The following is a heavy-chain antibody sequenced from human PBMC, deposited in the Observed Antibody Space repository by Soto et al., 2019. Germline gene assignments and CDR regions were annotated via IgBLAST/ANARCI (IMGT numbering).Heavy chain of an antibody. J-gene: IGHJ4*02. CDR3: ARDGGNWNFDY. Sequence: GGSLRLSCAASGLTVSSNYMSWVRQAPGKGLEWVSVSYSGGNTYYADSVKGRFTISRHNSKNTLYLQMNSLRAEDTAVYYCARDGGNWNFDYWGQGTLVTVSS. CDR1: GLTVSSNY. D-gene: IGHD1-20*01. CDR2: SYSGGNT. V-gene: IGHV3-53*04.